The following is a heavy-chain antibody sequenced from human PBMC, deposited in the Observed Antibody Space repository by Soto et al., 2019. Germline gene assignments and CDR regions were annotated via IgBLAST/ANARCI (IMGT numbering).Heavy chain of an antibody. CDR2: MNPGSGNT. D-gene: IGHD1-26*01. Sequence: GASVKGACKGSGYTFTSYDVNWVRQAPGQGLEWMGWMNPGSGNTGYAQNFQGGVTMTRDTSINTAYMDLSSLRSEDTAVYYCATPSAYYCGSYTRIELDYRSQGTLVTVS. CDR1: GYTFTSYD. J-gene: IGHJ4*01. CDR3: ATPSAYYCGSYTRIELDY. V-gene: IGHV1-8*01.